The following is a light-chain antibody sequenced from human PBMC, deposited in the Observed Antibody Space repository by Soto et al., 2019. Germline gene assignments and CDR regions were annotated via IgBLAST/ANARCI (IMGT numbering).Light chain of an antibody. Sequence: DIQMTQSPPSLSASVGDTITMTCRASQSISTYLDWYQVTPGKAPKVLIYAASTLQNGVPSRFSGSGSGTDFTLTINSLQPEDFATYYCQQNYNLPPWTFGQGTKVDIK. CDR2: AAS. CDR1: QSISTY. J-gene: IGKJ1*01. CDR3: QQNYNLPPWT. V-gene: IGKV1-39*01.